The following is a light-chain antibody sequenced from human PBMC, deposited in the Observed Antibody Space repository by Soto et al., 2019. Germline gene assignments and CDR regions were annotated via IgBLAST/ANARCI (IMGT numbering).Light chain of an antibody. CDR2: INN. Sequence: QSVLTQPPSASGAPGQRGTISCSGSTSNIGSRTVNWYRQLPGTAPKLLIYINNQRPSGAPDRFSGSKSGTSASLAISGLQSEDEADYYCASWDDSLNGPVFGGGTKLTVL. V-gene: IGLV1-44*01. CDR1: TSNIGSRT. J-gene: IGLJ3*02. CDR3: ASWDDSLNGPV.